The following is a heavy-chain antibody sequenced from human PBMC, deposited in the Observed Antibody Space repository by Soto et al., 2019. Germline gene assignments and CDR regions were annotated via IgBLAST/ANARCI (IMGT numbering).Heavy chain of an antibody. Sequence: QEQLVQSGAEVKKPGSSVKVSCKASGGLFSSYAISWVRQAPGQGLEWMGGIIPVFSTAYYAQKFQGRVPITADESTTTAYMELSRPRSADTAMYYFARGGSGYVWFNQFWGARALVTVSS. CDR1: GGLFSSYA. V-gene: IGHV1-69*01. CDR2: IIPVFSTA. D-gene: IGHD3-22*01. J-gene: IGHJ4*02. CDR3: ARGGSGYVWFNQF.